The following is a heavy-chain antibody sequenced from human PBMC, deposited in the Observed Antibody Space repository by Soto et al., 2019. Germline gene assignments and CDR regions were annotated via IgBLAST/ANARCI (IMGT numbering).Heavy chain of an antibody. CDR1: GFTFSSYG. V-gene: IGHV3-33*01. CDR3: ARETGGSYYFDY. J-gene: IGHJ4*02. D-gene: IGHD7-27*01. CDR2: IWYDGSNK. Sequence: GGSLRLSCAASGFTFSSYGMHWVRQAPGKGLEWVAVIWYDGSNKYYADSVKGRFTISRDNSKNTLYLQMNSLRAEDTAVYYWARETGGSYYFDYWGQGTLVTVSS.